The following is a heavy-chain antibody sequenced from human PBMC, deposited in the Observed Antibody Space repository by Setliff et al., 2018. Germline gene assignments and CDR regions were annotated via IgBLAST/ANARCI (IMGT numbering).Heavy chain of an antibody. CDR1: GFTFSRYS. V-gene: IGHV3-48*01. CDR3: AKEGAGYRSSSDRFDP. D-gene: IGHD6-6*01. Sequence: PGGSLRLSCAASGFTFSRYSMNWVRQAPGKGLEWVSYISSRSSTIYYADSVKGRFTISRDNSKNTLYLQMNSLRAEDTAVYYCAKEGAGYRSSSDRFDPWGQGTLVTVSS. CDR2: ISSRSSTI. J-gene: IGHJ5*02.